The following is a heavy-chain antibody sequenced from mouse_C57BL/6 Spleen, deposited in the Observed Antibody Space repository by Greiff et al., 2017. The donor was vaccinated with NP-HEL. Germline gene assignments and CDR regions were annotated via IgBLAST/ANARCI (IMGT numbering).Heavy chain of an antibody. CDR1: GYTFTDYN. Sequence: VQLQQSGPELVKPGASVKIPCKASGYTFTDYNMDWVKQSHGKSLEWIGDINPNNGGTNYNQKFKGKATLTADKSSSPAYMELRSLTSEDTAVYYCASEEDSSGSFDYWGQGTTLTVSS. D-gene: IGHD3-2*02. J-gene: IGHJ2*01. CDR2: INPNNGGT. V-gene: IGHV1-18*01. CDR3: ASEEDSSGSFDY.